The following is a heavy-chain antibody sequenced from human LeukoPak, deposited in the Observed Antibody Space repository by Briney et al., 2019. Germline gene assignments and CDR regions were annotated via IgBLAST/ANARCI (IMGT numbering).Heavy chain of an antibody. Sequence: GGSLRLSCAASGFTVSSNYMSWVRQAPGKGLEWVSVIYSGGSTYYADFVKGRFTISRDNSKNTLYLQMNSLRAEDTAVYYCARGPTYYYDSSGYSDYWGQGTLVTVSS. J-gene: IGHJ4*02. CDR2: IYSGGST. CDR1: GFTVSSNY. CDR3: ARGPTYYYDSSGYSDY. D-gene: IGHD3-22*01. V-gene: IGHV3-53*01.